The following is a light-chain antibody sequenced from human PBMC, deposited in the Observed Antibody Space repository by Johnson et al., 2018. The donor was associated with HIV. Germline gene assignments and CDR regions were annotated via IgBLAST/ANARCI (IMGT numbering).Light chain of an antibody. J-gene: IGLJ1*01. V-gene: IGLV1-51*01. CDR1: SSNIENYY. CDR2: DNN. CDR3: GAWDSGLTAHFV. Sequence: QSVLTQPPSVSAAPGQKVTISCSGSSSNIENYYVSWYQHHPGTAPKLLIYDNNKRPSGIPDRFSASKSGTSATLDITGLQTGDEADYYCGAWDSGLTAHFVFGSGTTITVL.